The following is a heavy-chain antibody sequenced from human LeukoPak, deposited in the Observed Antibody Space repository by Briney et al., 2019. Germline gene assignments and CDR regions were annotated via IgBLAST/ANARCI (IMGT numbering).Heavy chain of an antibody. Sequence: NPSETLSLTCTVSGGSISSSSYYWGWIRQPPGKGLEWIGSIYYSGSTYYNPSLKSRVTISVDTSKNQFSLKLSSVTAADTAVYYCARTPCPDSLCITMVRGGGLYYFDYWGQGTLVTVSS. CDR1: GGSISSSSYY. V-gene: IGHV4-39*01. J-gene: IGHJ4*02. CDR2: IYYSGST. CDR3: ARTPCPDSLCITMVRGGGLYYFDY. D-gene: IGHD3-10*01.